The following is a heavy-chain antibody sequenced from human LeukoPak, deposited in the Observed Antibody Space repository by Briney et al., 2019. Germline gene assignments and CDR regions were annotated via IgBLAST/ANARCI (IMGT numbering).Heavy chain of an antibody. CDR3: ARVSTYYGSGSYYSYYYYGMDV. CDR1: GFTFSSYA. V-gene: IGHV3-30-3*01. D-gene: IGHD3-10*01. J-gene: IGHJ6*02. Sequence: GGSLRLSCAASGFTFSSYAMHWVRQAPGKGLEWVAVISYDGSNKYYADSVKGRFIISRDNSKNTLYLQMNSLRAEDTAVYYCARVSTYYGSGSYYSYYYYGMDVWGQGTTVTVS. CDR2: ISYDGSNK.